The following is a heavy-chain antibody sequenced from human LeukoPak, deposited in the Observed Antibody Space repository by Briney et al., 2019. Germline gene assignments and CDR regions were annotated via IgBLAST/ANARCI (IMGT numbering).Heavy chain of an antibody. J-gene: IGHJ3*02. Sequence: GGSLRLSCAASGFTFSSYSMNWVRQAPGKGLEWVSYISSSSTIYYADSVKGRSTISRDNAKNSLYLQMNSLRAEDTAVYYCARDSPRAAVRGAFDIWGQGTMVTVSS. CDR1: GFTFSSYS. V-gene: IGHV3-48*01. D-gene: IGHD3-10*01. CDR2: ISSSSTI. CDR3: ARDSPRAAVRGAFDI.